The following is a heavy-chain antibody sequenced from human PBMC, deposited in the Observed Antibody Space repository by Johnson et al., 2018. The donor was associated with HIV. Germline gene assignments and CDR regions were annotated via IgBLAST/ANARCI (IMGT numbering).Heavy chain of an antibody. CDR2: ISYDGSNK. D-gene: IGHD1-26*01. V-gene: IGHV3-30-3*01. Sequence: WVRQAPGKGLEWVAVISYDGSNKYYADSVKGRFTISRDNSKNTLYLQMNSLRAEDTALYYCARDSGSYPNDAFDIWGQGTMVTVSS. CDR3: ARDSGSYPNDAFDI. J-gene: IGHJ3*02.